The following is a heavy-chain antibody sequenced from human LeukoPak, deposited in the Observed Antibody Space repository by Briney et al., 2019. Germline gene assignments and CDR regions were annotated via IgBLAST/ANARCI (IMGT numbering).Heavy chain of an antibody. CDR3: ARSGGSANWFDP. J-gene: IGHJ5*02. D-gene: IGHD2-15*01. V-gene: IGHV1-69*06. CDR1: GGTFSSYA. CDR2: IIPIFGTA. Sequence: EASVKVSCKASGGTFSSYAISWVRQAPGQGLEWMGGIIPIFGTANYAQKFRGRVTITADKSTSTAYMELSSLRSEDTAVYYCARSGGSANWFDPWGQGTLVTVSS.